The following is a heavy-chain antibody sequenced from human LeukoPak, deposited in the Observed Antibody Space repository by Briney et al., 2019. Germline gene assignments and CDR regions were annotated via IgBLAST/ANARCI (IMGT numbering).Heavy chain of an antibody. CDR1: GASLSGYY. CDR2: INLSGRT. D-gene: IGHD6-6*01. Sequence: SETLSLTCAVYGASLSGYYWTWIRQPPGKGLEWIGEINLSGRTNYNPSLKSRVTMSVDTSKNQFSLKLNSVTAADTALYYCARGGIAARLADWGQGTLVTVSS. CDR3: ARGGIAARLAD. J-gene: IGHJ4*02. V-gene: IGHV4-34*01.